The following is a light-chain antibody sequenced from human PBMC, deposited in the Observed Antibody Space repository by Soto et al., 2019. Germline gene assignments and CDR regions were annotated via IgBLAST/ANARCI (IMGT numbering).Light chain of an antibody. Sequence: DVVMTQSPPSLPVTLGQPASLSCRSSQSLVHSDGNTYLNWFQQRPGHSPRRLIYKVSNRDSGVPDRFSGSGSGTDFTLRISRVEAEDVGFYYCMQGTQWPWTFGQGTKVEIE. CDR3: MQGTQWPWT. J-gene: IGKJ1*01. V-gene: IGKV2-30*02. CDR1: QSLVHSDGNTY. CDR2: KVS.